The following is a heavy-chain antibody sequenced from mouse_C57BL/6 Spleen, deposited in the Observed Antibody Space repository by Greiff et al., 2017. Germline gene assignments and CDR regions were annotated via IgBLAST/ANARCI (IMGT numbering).Heavy chain of an antibody. V-gene: IGHV8-8*01. J-gene: IGHJ3*01. CDR2: IWWDDDK. CDR1: GFSLSTFGLG. D-gene: IGHD1-1*01. Sequence: QVTLKESGPGILQPSPSLSLPCSFSGFSLSTFGLGVGWLRQPSGMGLEWLAHIWWDDDKYYNPALKSPPTISHDTSTNPVFLKIASGNTADTATYYCARISCYVCKRAWFSYWGQGTLVTFSA. CDR3: ARISCYVCKRAWFSY.